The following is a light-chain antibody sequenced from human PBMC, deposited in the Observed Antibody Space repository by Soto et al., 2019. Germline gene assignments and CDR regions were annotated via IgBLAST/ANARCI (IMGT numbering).Light chain of an antibody. CDR2: AAS. Sequence: AIRMTQSPSSLSASTEDRVTITCRASQGISSYLAWYQQKPGKAPKLLIYAASTLQSGVPSRFSGSGSGTDFTLTISCLQSEDFATYYCQQYYSYPITFGQGTRLEIK. J-gene: IGKJ5*01. V-gene: IGKV1-8*01. CDR3: QQYYSYPIT. CDR1: QGISSY.